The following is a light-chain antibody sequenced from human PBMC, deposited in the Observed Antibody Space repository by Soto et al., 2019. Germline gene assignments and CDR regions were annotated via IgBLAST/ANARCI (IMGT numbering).Light chain of an antibody. CDR2: DAS. J-gene: IGKJ1*01. Sequence: ELVLTQSPATLSLSPGERATLSCRASQNINIYLAWYQQKPGQAPRPLIYDASNRATGIPARFSGSGSGTDFTLTISSLEPEDFAVYYCLQRSNWWTFGQGTRVDI. CDR3: LQRSNWWT. CDR1: QNINIY. V-gene: IGKV3-11*01.